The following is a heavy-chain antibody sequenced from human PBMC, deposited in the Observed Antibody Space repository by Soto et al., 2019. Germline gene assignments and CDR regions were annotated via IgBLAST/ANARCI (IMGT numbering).Heavy chain of an antibody. J-gene: IGHJ5*02. CDR2: IYYSGST. CDR1: GGSISIYY. Sequence: SETLSLTCTVSGGSISIYYWSWIRHPPGKGLEWIGYIYYSGSTNYNPSLKSRVTISVDTSKNQFSLKLSSVTAADTAVYYCARTLVDIVVVPAAMGWFDPWGQGTLVTVSS. CDR3: ARTLVDIVVVPAAMGWFDP. D-gene: IGHD2-2*03. V-gene: IGHV4-59*01.